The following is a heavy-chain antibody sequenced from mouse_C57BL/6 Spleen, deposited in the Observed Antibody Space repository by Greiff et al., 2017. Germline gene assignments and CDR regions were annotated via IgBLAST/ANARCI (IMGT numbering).Heavy chain of an antibody. CDR2: IDPETGGT. CDR1: GYTFTDYE. D-gene: IGHD1-1*01. V-gene: IGHV1-15*01. J-gene: IGHJ1*03. CDR3: TNYYGSSYGWYFDV. Sequence: VKLQESGAELVRPGASVTLSCKASGYTFTDYEMHWVKQTPVHGLEWIGAIDPETGGTAYNQKFKGKAILTADKSSSTAYMELRSLTSEDSAVYYGTNYYGSSYGWYFDVWGTGTTVTVSS.